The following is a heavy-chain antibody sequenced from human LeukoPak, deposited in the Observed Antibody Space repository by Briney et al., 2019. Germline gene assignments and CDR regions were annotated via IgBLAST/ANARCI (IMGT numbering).Heavy chain of an antibody. CDR1: GYTFTSYD. J-gene: IGHJ2*01. V-gene: IGHV1-8*01. CDR2: MNPNSGKT. CDR3: ASLIQNVYYGSEGAGYFDL. Sequence: ASVRVSCKASGYTFTSYDIHWVRQATGQGLEWMGWMNPNSGKTGYAQRFQGRVTMTRNTSITTAYMELSSLRSEDTAMYYCASLIQNVYYGSEGAGYFDLWGRGTLVTVSS. D-gene: IGHD3-10*01.